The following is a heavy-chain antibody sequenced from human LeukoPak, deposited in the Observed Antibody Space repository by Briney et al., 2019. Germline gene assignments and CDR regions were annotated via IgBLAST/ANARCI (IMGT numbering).Heavy chain of an antibody. D-gene: IGHD4-17*01. CDR3: VRDGDYVGGDFDY. Sequence: PSGTLSLTCAVSGGSISSSNWWSWVRQPPGKGLEWVSYISSSGSTIYYADSVKGRFTISRDNAKNSLYLQMNSLRAEDTAVYYCVRDGDYVGGDFDYWGQGILVTVSS. CDR2: ISSSGSTI. CDR1: GGSISSSN. V-gene: IGHV3-48*04. J-gene: IGHJ4*02.